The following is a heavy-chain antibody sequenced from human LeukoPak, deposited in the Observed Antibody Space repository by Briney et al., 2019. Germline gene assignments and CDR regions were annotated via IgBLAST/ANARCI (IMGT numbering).Heavy chain of an antibody. D-gene: IGHD3-22*01. V-gene: IGHV3-30*02. CDR1: GFTFSSYG. CDR3: AKGRGYSYSGGYFSYYFDY. CDR2: IRYDGSIK. Sequence: GGSLRLSCAASGFTFSSYGMHWVRQAPGKGLEWVAFIRYDGSIKYYADSVKGRFTISRDNRKNSLSLQMKSLRIEDTALYHCAKGRGYSYSGGYFSYYFDYWGQGTLVTVSS. J-gene: IGHJ4*02.